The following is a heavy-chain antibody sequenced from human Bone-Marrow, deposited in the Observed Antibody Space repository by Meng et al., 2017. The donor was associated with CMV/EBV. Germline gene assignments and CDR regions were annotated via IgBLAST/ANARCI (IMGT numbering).Heavy chain of an antibody. Sequence: KVSCKGSGYSFTSYWIGWVRQMPGKGLEWMGIIYPGDSDTRYSPSFQGQVTISADKSISTAYLQWSSLKASDTAMYYCARGYCSSTSCYDNYYYGMDVWGQGPTVTVSS. CDR1: GYSFTSYW. CDR2: IYPGDSDT. CDR3: ARGYCSSTSCYDNYYYGMDV. V-gene: IGHV5-51*01. D-gene: IGHD2-2*01. J-gene: IGHJ6*02.